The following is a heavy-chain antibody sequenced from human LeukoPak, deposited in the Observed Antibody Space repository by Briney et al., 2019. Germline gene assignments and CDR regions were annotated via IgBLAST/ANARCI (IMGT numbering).Heavy chain of an antibody. CDR2: ISSNGGST. CDR1: GFTFGSYA. CDR3: ARGAYCGGDCYWGAFDI. D-gene: IGHD2-21*02. V-gene: IGHV3-64*01. Sequence: PGGSLRLSCAASGFTFGSYAMHWVRQAPGKGLEYVSAISSNGGSTYYANSVKGRFTISRDNSKNTLYLQMGSLRAEDMAVYYCARGAYCGGDCYWGAFDIWGQGTMVTVSS. J-gene: IGHJ3*02.